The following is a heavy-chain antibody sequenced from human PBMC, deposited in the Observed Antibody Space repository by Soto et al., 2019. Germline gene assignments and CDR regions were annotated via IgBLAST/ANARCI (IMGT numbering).Heavy chain of an antibody. V-gene: IGHV3-9*01. CDR1: GFTFDDYA. CDR2: ISWNSGGI. J-gene: IGHJ6*02. CDR3: AKDIKMSSSGPYYYGMDV. Sequence: PGGSLRLSCAASGFTFDDYAMHWVRQAPGKGLEWVSGISWNSGGIGYADSVKGRFTISRDNAKNSLYLQMNSLRAEDTALYYCAKDIKMSSSGPYYYGMDVWGQGTTVTVSS. D-gene: IGHD6-6*01.